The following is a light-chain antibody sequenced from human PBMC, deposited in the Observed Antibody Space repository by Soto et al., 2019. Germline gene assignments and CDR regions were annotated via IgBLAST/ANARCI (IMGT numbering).Light chain of an antibody. J-gene: IGLJ1*01. Sequence: QSVLTQPASVSGSPGQSITVSCTGTGSDVGGYNYVSWYQQHPGKAPKVIIYEVSNRPSGVSNRFSGSKSGNTASLTISGLQAEDEADYYCSSYTSSTAYVFGTGTKVTVL. CDR1: GSDVGGYNY. V-gene: IGLV2-14*01. CDR2: EVS. CDR3: SSYTSSTAYV.